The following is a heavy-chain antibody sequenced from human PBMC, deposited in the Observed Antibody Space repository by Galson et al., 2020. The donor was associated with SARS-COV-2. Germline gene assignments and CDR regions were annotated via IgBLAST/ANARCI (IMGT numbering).Heavy chain of an antibody. V-gene: IGHV4-4*07. D-gene: IGHD3-3*01. CDR1: GGSISSYY. J-gene: IGHJ5*02. Sequence: ETSETLSLTCTVSGGSISSYYWSWIRQPAGKGLEWLGRIYTSGSTNYNPSLKSRVTMSVDTSKNQFSLKLSSVTAADTAVYYCTAQKIGVVIPRWFDPWGQGTLVTVSS. CDR3: TAQKIGVVIPRWFDP. CDR2: IYTSGST.